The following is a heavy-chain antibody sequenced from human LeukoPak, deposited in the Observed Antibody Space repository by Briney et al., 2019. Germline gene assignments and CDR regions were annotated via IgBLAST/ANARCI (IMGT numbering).Heavy chain of an antibody. CDR1: GFTFSSYS. Sequence: PGGSLRLSCAPSGFTFSSYSMNWVRQAPGKGLEWVSSISTSSSYIYCADSVKGRFTISRDNATNSLYLQMNSLRAEDTAVYYCARDGNEGYSQYYFDHWGQGTLVTVSS. V-gene: IGHV3-21*01. J-gene: IGHJ4*02. CDR2: ISTSSSYI. CDR3: ARDGNEGYSQYYFDH. D-gene: IGHD5-24*01.